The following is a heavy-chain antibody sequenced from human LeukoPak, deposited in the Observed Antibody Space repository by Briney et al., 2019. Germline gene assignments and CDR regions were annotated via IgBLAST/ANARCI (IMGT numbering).Heavy chain of an antibody. D-gene: IGHD3-10*01. CDR2: ISGSGGST. Sequence: GGSLRLSCAASGFTFNYYWLTWVRQAPGKGLEWVSAISGSGGSTYYADSVKGRFTISRDNSKNTLYLQMNSLRAEDTAVYYCAKDPYYDGPSVYFDYWGQGTLVTVSS. CDR1: GFTFNYYW. J-gene: IGHJ4*02. V-gene: IGHV3-23*01. CDR3: AKDPYYDGPSVYFDY.